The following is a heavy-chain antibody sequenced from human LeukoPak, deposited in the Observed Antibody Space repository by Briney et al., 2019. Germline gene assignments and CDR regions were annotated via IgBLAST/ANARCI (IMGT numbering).Heavy chain of an antibody. J-gene: IGHJ4*02. D-gene: IGHD3-22*01. CDR2: IYYSGST. CDR1: GGSISSSSYY. CDR3: ASPDSGYSNFDY. Sequence: SETLSLTCTVSGGSISSSSYYWGWIRQPPGKGREWIGSIYYSGSTYYNPSLKSRVAISVDTSKNQFSLKLSSVTAADTAVYYCASPDSGYSNFDYWGQGTLVTVSS. V-gene: IGHV4-39*01.